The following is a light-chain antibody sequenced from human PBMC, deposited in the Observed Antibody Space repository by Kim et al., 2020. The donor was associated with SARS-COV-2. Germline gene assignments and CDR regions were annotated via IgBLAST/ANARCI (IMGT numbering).Light chain of an antibody. CDR3: TSYTTSNTLV. J-gene: IGLJ2*01. CDR2: DVS. CDR1: SSGFGGYNF. Sequence: QSIPVSCTGTSSGFGGYNFVSWYQLHPGKAPKLMIYDVSNRPSGVSNRFSGSKSGNTASLTISGLQAEDEADYYCTSYTTSNTLVFGGGTQLTVL. V-gene: IGLV2-14*03.